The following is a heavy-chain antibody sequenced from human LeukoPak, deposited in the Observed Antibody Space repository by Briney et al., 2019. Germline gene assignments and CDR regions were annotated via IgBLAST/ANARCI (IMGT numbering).Heavy chain of an antibody. J-gene: IGHJ4*02. CDR3: AKDRGEYSSSLDY. V-gene: IGHV3-30*02. CDR1: GFTFSSYG. D-gene: IGHD6-6*01. Sequence: GGSLRLSCAASGFTFSSYGMHWVRQAPGKGLEWVAFIRYDGSNKYYADSVKGRFTISRDNSKNTLYLQMNSLGAEDTAVYYCAKDRGEYSSSLDYWGLGTLVTVSS. CDR2: IRYDGSNK.